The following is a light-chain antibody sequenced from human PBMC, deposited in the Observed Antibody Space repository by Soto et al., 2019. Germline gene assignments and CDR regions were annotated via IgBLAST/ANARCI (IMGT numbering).Light chain of an antibody. CDR1: QSVGNN. Sequence: EIVVTQSPATLSVSPGERATLSCRASQSVGNNFAWYQQKPGQAPRLLIFATSTRATGVPARFSGSGSGTEFTRPISSLQSEDFAVYCCQPYGDWPLTFGGGAKVEIE. CDR2: ATS. V-gene: IGKV3-15*01. CDR3: QPYGDWPLT. J-gene: IGKJ4*01.